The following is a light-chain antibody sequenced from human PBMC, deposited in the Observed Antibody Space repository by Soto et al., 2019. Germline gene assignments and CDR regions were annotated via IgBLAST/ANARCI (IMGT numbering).Light chain of an antibody. CDR3: SSYTSSNTYV. V-gene: IGLV2-18*02. CDR1: SSDVGSYNR. J-gene: IGLJ1*01. Sequence: QSALTQPPSVSGSPGQSVAISCTGTSSDVGSYNRVAWYQQPPGTAPKLMISEVNNRPSGVPHRFSGSKSGNTACLTISGLQAEDEADYYCSSYTSSNTYVFGTGTKVTVL. CDR2: EVN.